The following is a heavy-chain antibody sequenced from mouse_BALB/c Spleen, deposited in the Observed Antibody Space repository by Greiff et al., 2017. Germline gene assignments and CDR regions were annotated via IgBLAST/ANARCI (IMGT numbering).Heavy chain of an antibody. D-gene: IGHD3-1*01. J-gene: IGHJ2*01. V-gene: IGHV14-3*02. CDR1: GFNIKDTY. CDR3: ASSSYYFDY. CDR2: IDPANGNT. Sequence: EVNVVESGAELVKPGASVKLSCTASGFNIKDTYMHWVKQRPEQGLEWIGRIDPANGNTKYDPKFQGKATITADTSSNTAYLQLSSLTSEDTAVYYCASSSYYFDYWGQGTTLTVSS.